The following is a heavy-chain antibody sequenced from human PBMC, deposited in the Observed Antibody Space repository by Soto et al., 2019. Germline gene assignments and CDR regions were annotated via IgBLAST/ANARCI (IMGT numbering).Heavy chain of an antibody. CDR2: IRSKTQNYAT. J-gene: IGHJ4*02. Sequence: EVQLGESGGGLVQPGVFLKLSCATSGFSFSDAALHWVRQASGKGLAWVGRIRSKTQNYATAYVESVRGRLTISRDDSKRMAYLQMNSMQTEDTAMYYCIRHLGDSWGQGTPVTVSS. CDR3: IRHLGDS. V-gene: IGHV3-73*01. CDR1: GFSFSDAA.